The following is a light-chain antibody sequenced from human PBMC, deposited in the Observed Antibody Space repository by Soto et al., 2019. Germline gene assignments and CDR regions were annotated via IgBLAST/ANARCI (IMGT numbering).Light chain of an antibody. CDR2: GAS. CDR3: QQYASSVT. J-gene: IGKJ1*01. CDR1: QSVSTNF. Sequence: EIVLTQSPGSLSLSPGERATFSCRASQSVSTNFFAWYQQKPGQAPRLLIYGASSRATGIPDRFSGSGSGIDFTLTISRLEPEDFAVYYCQQYASSVTFGQGTKVEIK. V-gene: IGKV3-20*01.